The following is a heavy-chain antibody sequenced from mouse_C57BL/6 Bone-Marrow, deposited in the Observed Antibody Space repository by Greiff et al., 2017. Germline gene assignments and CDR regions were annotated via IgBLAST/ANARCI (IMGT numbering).Heavy chain of an antibody. D-gene: IGHD2-12*01. J-gene: IGHJ1*03. CDR2: ISYDGSN. Sequence: EVQLVESGPGLVKPSQSLSLTCSVTGYSITSGYYWNWIRQFPGNKLEWMGYISYDGSNNYNPSLKNRISITHYTSKNQFFLKLNSVTTADTATYYCATYYNDVWGTGTTVTVSS. V-gene: IGHV3-6*01. CDR3: ATYYNDV. CDR1: GYSITSGYY.